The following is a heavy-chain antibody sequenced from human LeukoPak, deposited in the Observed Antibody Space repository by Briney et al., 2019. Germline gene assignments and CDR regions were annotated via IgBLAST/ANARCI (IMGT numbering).Heavy chain of an antibody. Sequence: GGSLRLSCAASGFTFSSYAMHWVRQAPGKGLEWVAVISYDGSNKYYADSVKGRFTISRDNSKNTLYLQMNSLRAEDTAVYCCARGRIVGATPPPTYWGQGTLVTVSS. J-gene: IGHJ4*02. CDR2: ISYDGSNK. CDR3: ARGRIVGATPPPTY. CDR1: GFTFSSYA. V-gene: IGHV3-30*04. D-gene: IGHD1-26*01.